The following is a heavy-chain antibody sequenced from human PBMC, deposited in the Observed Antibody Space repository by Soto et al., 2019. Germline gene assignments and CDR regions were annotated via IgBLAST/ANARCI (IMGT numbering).Heavy chain of an antibody. CDR2: IYYSGST. D-gene: IGHD6-19*01. V-gene: IGHV4-59*01. J-gene: IGHJ3*02. CDR1: RGSIRSYY. Sequence: SETLSLTCTVARGSIRSYYWSWIRQPPGKGLEWIGYIYYSGSTNYNPSLKSRVTISVDTSKNQFSLKLSSVTAADTAVYYCARQQWLVLNAFDIWGQGTMVT. CDR3: ARQQWLVLNAFDI.